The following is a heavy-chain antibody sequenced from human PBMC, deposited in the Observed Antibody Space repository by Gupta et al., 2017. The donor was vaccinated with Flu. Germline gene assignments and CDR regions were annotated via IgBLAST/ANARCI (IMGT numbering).Heavy chain of an antibody. CDR1: GGSISSYY. CDR3: ARYSSGWLGP. CDR2: IYYSGST. V-gene: IGHV4-59*01. Sequence: SGGSISSYYWSWIRQPPGKGLEWIGYIYYSGSTNDNPSLKSRVTISVDTSKNQFSLKMSSVTAADTAVYYCARYSSGWLGPWGQGTLVTVYS. J-gene: IGHJ5*02. D-gene: IGHD6-19*01.